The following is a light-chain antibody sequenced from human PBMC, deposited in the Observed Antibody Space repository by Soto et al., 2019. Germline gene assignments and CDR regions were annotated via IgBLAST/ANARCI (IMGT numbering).Light chain of an antibody. CDR2: DAS. V-gene: IGKV1-5*01. CDR1: QSIDNW. Sequence: DIQMTQSPSTLSASVGDRVTITCRTSQSIDNWLAWYQQKPGKAPKVLIYDASNLESGVPSRFSGSGSGTEFTLTISSLQPDDLATYYCQQYNIYRTWTFCRGTKV. CDR3: QQYNIYRTWT. J-gene: IGKJ1*01.